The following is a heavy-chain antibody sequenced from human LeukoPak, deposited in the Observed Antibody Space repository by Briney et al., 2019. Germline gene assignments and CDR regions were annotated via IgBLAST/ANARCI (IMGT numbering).Heavy chain of an antibody. CDR2: ITSSSSYI. V-gene: IGHV3-21*01. CDR1: GFTFSSYS. D-gene: IGHD6-13*01. J-gene: IGHJ4*02. CDR3: ARVISTAAGLLDY. Sequence: GGSLRLSCAASGFTFSSYSMNWVRQAPGKGLEWVSSITSSSSYIYYADSVKGRFTISRDNAKNSLYLQMNSLRAEDTAVYYCARVISTAAGLLDYWGQGTLVTVSS.